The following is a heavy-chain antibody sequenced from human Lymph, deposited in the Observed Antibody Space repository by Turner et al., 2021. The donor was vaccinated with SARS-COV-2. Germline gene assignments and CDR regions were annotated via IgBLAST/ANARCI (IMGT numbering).Heavy chain of an antibody. D-gene: IGHD1-26*01. CDR2: MNPNSDNT. V-gene: IGHV1-8*02. Sequence: QVQLVQSGAEVKKPGASVKVSCKAPGYTFTSYDINWVRQATGQGLEWMGGMNPNSDNTGYAQKFQGRVTMTRNTSISTAYMELSSLRSEDTAVYYCARGRYSGGGMDVWGQGTTVTVSS. CDR1: GYTFTSYD. J-gene: IGHJ6*02. CDR3: ARGRYSGGGMDV.